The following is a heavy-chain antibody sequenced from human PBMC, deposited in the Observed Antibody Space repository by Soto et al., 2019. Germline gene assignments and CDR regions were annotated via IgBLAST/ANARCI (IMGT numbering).Heavy chain of an antibody. Sequence: EVQLLESRGGLVQPGESLRLSCAVSGFIFGNYMMTWVRQAPGKGLEWVSTIRDGGESTYYADSVKGRFTISRDNSKNTLYLQMDNLGVEDTAVYYCAPHVHCSGGSCHYDAFDIRGQGTMVTVSS. CDR2: IRDGGEST. D-gene: IGHD2-15*01. J-gene: IGHJ3*02. CDR1: GFIFGNYM. V-gene: IGHV3-23*01. CDR3: APHVHCSGGSCHYDAFDI.